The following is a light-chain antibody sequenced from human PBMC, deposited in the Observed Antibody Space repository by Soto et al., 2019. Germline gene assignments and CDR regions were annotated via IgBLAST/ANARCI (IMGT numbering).Light chain of an antibody. V-gene: IGLV2-11*01. J-gene: IGLJ1*01. Sequence: QSALTQPRSVSRSPGQSVTISCTGTSSDVGGYNYVSWYQQHPGKAPKLMIHDVSKRPSGVPDRFSGSKSGNTASLTISGLQAEDEADYYCCSYAGSYTFYVFGTGTKLTVL. CDR3: CSYAGSYTFYV. CDR1: SSDVGGYNY. CDR2: DVS.